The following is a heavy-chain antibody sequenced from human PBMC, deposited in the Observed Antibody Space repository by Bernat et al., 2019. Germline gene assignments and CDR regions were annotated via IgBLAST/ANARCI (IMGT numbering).Heavy chain of an antibody. V-gene: IGHV1-69*01. J-gene: IGHJ3*02. D-gene: IGHD6-19*01. Sequence: QVQLVQSGAEVKKPGSPVKVSCKASGDTFSSYVISWVRQAPGQGLEWMGGIIPIFGTANYAQQFQGRVTITADESTSTAYMELSSLGSEDTAVYYCARGRAVAAAWDAFDRWGQGTMVTVSS. CDR2: IIPIFGTA. CDR3: ARGRAVAAAWDAFDR. CDR1: GDTFSSYV.